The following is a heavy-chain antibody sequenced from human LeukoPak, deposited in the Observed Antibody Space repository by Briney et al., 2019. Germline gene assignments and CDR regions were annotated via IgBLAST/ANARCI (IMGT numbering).Heavy chain of an antibody. D-gene: IGHD5-18*01. J-gene: IGHJ6*03. CDR2: IYYSGTT. CDR1: GGSISSSPYY. CDR3: ARGLGSIQLWLQWEYYYYMDV. Sequence: SETLSLTCTVSGGSISSSPYYWGWIRQPPGKGLEWIGSIYYSGTTHYSPSLESRVTISVDTSKNQFSLKLASVTAADTAVYYCARGLGSIQLWLQWEYYYYMDVWGKGTTVTVSS. V-gene: IGHV4-39*07.